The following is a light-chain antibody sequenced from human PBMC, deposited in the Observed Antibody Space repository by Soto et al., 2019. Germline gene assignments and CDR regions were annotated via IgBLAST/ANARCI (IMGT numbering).Light chain of an antibody. CDR2: DAS. V-gene: IGKV3-11*01. CDR3: QPRSNWPS. Sequence: EIVLTQSPGTLSLSPGERATLSCRASQSVSSYLAWYQQKPGQAPRLLIYDASNRATGIPTRFSGSGSETDFALCISSLEPEYFAVYYCQPRSNWPSFGPGPKVDIK. CDR1: QSVSSY. J-gene: IGKJ3*01.